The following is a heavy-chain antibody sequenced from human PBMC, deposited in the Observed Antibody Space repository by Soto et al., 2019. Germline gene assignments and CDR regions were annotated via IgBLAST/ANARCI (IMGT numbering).Heavy chain of an antibody. CDR3: ARSTVSTTPYYSDY. J-gene: IGHJ4*02. CDR2: IRNRRNSYTT. D-gene: IGHD4-17*01. CDR1: GFTFSDHY. V-gene: IGHV3-72*01. Sequence: GALRLSCAASGFTFSDHYMDWVRQAPGKGLEWVGRIRNRRNSYTTEYAASVKGRLTISRDDSNNLLYLQMNSLKTEDTAVYHCARSTVSTTPYYSDYWGQGTLVTVSS.